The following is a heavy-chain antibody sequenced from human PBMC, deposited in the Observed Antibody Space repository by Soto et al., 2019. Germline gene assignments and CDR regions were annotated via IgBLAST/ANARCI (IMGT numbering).Heavy chain of an antibody. J-gene: IGHJ4*02. V-gene: IGHV5-51*01. CDR2: IYPGDHET. CDR1: GYTFSNFW. Sequence: GESLKISCQCSGYTFSNFWIGWVRQLPGKGLEWMGIIYPGDHETRYSPSFHGKVTISADKSINTAYLQWNSLEASDTAFYFCARSPRSSPYFDYWGQGALVTVSS. CDR3: ARSPRSSPYFDY. D-gene: IGHD6-13*01.